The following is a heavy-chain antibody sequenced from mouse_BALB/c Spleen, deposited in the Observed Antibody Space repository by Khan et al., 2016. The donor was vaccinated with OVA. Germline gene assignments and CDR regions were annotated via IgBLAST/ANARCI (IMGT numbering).Heavy chain of an antibody. V-gene: IGHV1-54*01. D-gene: IGHD2-2*01. J-gene: IGHJ4*01. CDR1: GYAFADYL. CDR2: INPGSGNT. CDR3: ARSGGYRDAVDY. Sequence: VKLLESGTELLSPGTSVKVSCKASGYAFADYLIDWVKQRPGQGLEWIGVINPGSGNTNYNEKFKGKATLTAAKSSSTAYMQLSSLTSDDSAFYFCARSGGYRDAVDYSRHGTSVTVSS.